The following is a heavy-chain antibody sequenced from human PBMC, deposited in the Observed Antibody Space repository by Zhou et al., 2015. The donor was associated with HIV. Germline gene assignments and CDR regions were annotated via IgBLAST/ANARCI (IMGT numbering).Heavy chain of an antibody. J-gene: IGHJ4*02. Sequence: QVQLVQSGAEVKKPGSSVKVSCKASGGTFSSYAISWVRQAPGQGLEWMGGIIPIFGTANYAQKFQGRVTITADESTSTAYMELSSLRSEDTAVYYCARGLEGTWRTRNDSSGPLDYWGQGTLVTGLL. V-gene: IGHV1-69*12. CDR2: IIPIFGTA. CDR1: GGTFSSYA. CDR3: ARGLEGTWRTRNDSSGPLDY. D-gene: IGHD3-22*01.